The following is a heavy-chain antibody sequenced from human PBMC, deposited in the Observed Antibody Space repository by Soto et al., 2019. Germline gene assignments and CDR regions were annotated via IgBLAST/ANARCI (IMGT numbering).Heavy chain of an antibody. D-gene: IGHD1-26*01. CDR3: ARGGYSGSIRHYYYSGMDV. Sequence: SETLSLTCAVYGGSFSGYYWSWIRQPPGKGLEWIGEINHSGSTNYNPSLKSRVTISVDTSKNQFSLKLSSVTAADTAVYYCARGGYSGSIRHYYYSGMDVWGQGTTVTVYS. CDR2: INHSGST. V-gene: IGHV4-34*01. CDR1: GGSFSGYY. J-gene: IGHJ6*02.